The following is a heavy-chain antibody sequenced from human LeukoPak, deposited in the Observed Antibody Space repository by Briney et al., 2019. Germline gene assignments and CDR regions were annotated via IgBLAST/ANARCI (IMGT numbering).Heavy chain of an antibody. Sequence: GALRLSCAASGFTFSSYAMSWVRQAPGKGLEWVAIIWYDGSEKFYGDSVKGRFTISRDNSKNTLYLQMNSLRAEDTAVYYCARDRGTTSSAGYYFDYWGQGTLVTVSS. V-gene: IGHV3-33*08. CDR1: GFTFSSYA. J-gene: IGHJ4*02. CDR3: ARDRGTTSSAGYYFDY. D-gene: IGHD6-6*01. CDR2: IWYDGSEK.